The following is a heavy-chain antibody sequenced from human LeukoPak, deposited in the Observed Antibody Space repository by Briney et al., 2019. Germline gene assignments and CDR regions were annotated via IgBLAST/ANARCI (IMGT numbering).Heavy chain of an antibody. Sequence: GGSLRLSCAASGFTFSSYSMNWVRQAPGKGLEWVSYISSSSSTIYYADSVKGRFTISRDNAKNSLYLQMNSLRAEDTAVYYCAKAPGRTYDYVWGSYRPRFDYWGQGTLVTVSS. J-gene: IGHJ4*02. V-gene: IGHV3-48*04. D-gene: IGHD3-16*02. CDR3: AKAPGRTYDYVWGSYRPRFDY. CDR1: GFTFSSYS. CDR2: ISSSSSTI.